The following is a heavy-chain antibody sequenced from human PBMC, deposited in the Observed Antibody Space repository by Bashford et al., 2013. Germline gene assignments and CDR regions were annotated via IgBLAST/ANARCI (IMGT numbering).Heavy chain of an antibody. Sequence: VRQAPGKGLVWVSRINSDGGSTSYADSVKGRFTISRDSSKDTLYLLVNSLRAEDTAVYYCARMFYYSSDVWGHGTTVTVSS. J-gene: IGHJ6*02. CDR2: INSDGGST. V-gene: IGHV3-74*01. CDR3: ARMFYYSSDV. D-gene: IGHD2-21*01.